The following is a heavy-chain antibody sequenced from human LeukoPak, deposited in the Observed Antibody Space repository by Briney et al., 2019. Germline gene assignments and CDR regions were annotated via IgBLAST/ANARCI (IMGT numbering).Heavy chain of an antibody. CDR3: ARDRHDYGDYPGRN. D-gene: IGHD4-17*01. Sequence: AAVNDSCQASGYTFTSYGISWVRQAPGQGREWVGWISAYNGNTNYAQKLQGRVTMTTATSTSTAYMELRSLRSDDTAVYYCARDRHDYGDYPGRNWGQGTLVTVSS. CDR1: GYTFTSYG. V-gene: IGHV1-18*01. CDR2: ISAYNGNT. J-gene: IGHJ4*02.